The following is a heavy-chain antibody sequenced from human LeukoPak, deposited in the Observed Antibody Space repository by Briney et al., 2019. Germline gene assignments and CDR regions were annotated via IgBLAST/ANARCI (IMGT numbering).Heavy chain of an antibody. CDR3: ARGGTYYDFWSGSYYYYYGMDV. V-gene: IGHV4-34*01. CDR1: GGSFSGYY. J-gene: IGHJ6*02. CDR2: INHSGST. Sequence: SETLSLTCAVYGGSFSGYYWSWIRQPPGKGLEWIGEINHSGSTNYNPSLKSRVTISVDTSKNQLSLKLSSVTAADTAVYYCARGGTYYDFWSGSYYYYYGMDVWGQGTTVTVSS. D-gene: IGHD3-3*01.